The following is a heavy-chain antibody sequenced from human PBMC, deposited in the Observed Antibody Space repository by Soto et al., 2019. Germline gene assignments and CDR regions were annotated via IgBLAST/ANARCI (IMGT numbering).Heavy chain of an antibody. CDR3: ARVVEHFWSGFLSGMDV. D-gene: IGHD3-3*02. J-gene: IGHJ6*02. V-gene: IGHV3-30-3*01. CDR2: ISYDGSNK. CDR1: GFTFSSYA. Sequence: GGSLRLSCAASGFTFSSYAMHWVRQAPGKGLEWVAVISYDGSNKYYADSVEGRFTISRDNSKNTLYLQMNSLRAEDTAVYYCARVVEHFWSGFLSGMDVWGQGTTVTVSS.